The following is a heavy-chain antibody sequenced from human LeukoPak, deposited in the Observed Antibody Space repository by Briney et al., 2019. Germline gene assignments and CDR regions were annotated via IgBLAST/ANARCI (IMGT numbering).Heavy chain of an antibody. Sequence: PGGSLRLSCAASGFTFSSYWMHWVRQAPGKGLEWVSYISSSGSTIYYADSVKGRFTISRDNAKNSLYLQMNSLRAEDTAVYYCARVATAMVHFDYWGQGTLVTVSS. CDR1: GFTFSSYW. J-gene: IGHJ4*02. V-gene: IGHV3-48*04. D-gene: IGHD5-18*01. CDR3: ARVATAMVHFDY. CDR2: ISSSGSTI.